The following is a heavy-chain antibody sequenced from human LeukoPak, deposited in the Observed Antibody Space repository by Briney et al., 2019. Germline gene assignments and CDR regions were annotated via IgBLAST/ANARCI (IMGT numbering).Heavy chain of an antibody. D-gene: IGHD2-21*02. CDR3: SKNEAVVTASSSSH. V-gene: IGHV3-23*01. J-gene: IGHJ4*02. CDR1: GFTFSSYS. Sequence: GGSLRLSCAASGFTFSSYSKTWVRQAPGKGLEGVSGISGSGGRTHYADSVKGRFTISRDNTKNTLYLQMNRLRAEDTAVYYCSKNEAVVTASSSSHWGQGTLVTVSS. CDR2: ISGSGGRT.